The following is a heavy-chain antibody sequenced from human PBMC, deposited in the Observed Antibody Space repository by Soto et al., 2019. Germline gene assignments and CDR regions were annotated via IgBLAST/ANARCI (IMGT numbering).Heavy chain of an antibody. D-gene: IGHD6-13*01. Sequence: GGSLRLSCAASGFTFSTFWMCWVRQAPGKGLEWVANIKQDGSETYYVDSVKGRFTISRHNAKNSLYLQMNSLRAEDTAVYYCARDSGTSDYWGQGTLVTVSS. J-gene: IGHJ4*02. CDR1: GFTFSTFW. CDR2: IKQDGSET. CDR3: ARDSGTSDY. V-gene: IGHV3-7*01.